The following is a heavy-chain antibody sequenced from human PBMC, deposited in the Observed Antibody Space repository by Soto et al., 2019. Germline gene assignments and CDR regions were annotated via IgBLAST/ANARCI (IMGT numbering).Heavy chain of an antibody. D-gene: IGHD2-2*02. V-gene: IGHV4-61*01. CDR2: IYSSGST. CDR3: ARFVRSCSGTTCYTRADV. CDR1: GGSVSSDTHY. Sequence: QVQLQESGPGLVKPSETLSLTCTVSGGSVSSDTHYWIWIRQPPGKRLEWIGFIYSSGSTNYNPPLKSRVTMSVDTSKNQFSLKLRSVIVADTAVYHCARFVRSCSGTTCYTRADVWGQGTTVTVSS. J-gene: IGHJ6*02.